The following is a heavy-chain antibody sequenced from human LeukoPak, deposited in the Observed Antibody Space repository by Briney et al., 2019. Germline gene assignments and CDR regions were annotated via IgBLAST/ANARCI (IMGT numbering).Heavy chain of an antibody. D-gene: IGHD6-13*01. CDR2: INPNSGGT. Sequence: ASVKVSCKASGYTFTGYYMHWVRQAPGQGLEWMGWINPNSGGTNYAQKFQGRVTMTRDTSISTAYMELSRLRSDDTAVYYCARVSPSWSYYYGVDVWGKGTTVTVSS. J-gene: IGHJ6*04. CDR1: GYTFTGYY. CDR3: ARVSPSWSYYYGVDV. V-gene: IGHV1-2*02.